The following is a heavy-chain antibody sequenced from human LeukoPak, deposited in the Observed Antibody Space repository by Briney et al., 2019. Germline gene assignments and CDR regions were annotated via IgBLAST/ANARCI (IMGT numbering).Heavy chain of an antibody. CDR2: INPNSGGT. D-gene: IGHD3-10*01. CDR1: GYTFTGYY. J-gene: IGHJ2*01. Sequence: ASVKVSCKASGYTFTGYYMHWVRQPPGQGLEWMGWINPNSGGTNYAQKFQGRVTMTRDTSISTAYMELSRLRSDDTAVYYCARPRGAKHGWYFDLWGRGTLVTVSS. CDR3: ARPRGAKHGWYFDL. V-gene: IGHV1-2*02.